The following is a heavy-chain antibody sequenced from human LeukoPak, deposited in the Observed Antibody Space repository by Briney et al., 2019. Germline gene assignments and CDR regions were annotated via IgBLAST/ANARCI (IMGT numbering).Heavy chain of an antibody. CDR2: ISYSGRT. D-gene: IGHD1-26*01. J-gene: IGHJ4*02. CDR1: GGSISSNDYY. V-gene: IGHV4-39*07. CDR3: SRESGAFCPFGY. Sequence: SETLSLTCTVSGGSISSNDYYWGWIRQPPGKGLEWIGTISYSGRTFYNPSLKSRLTISVDTSKNQFSLNLTSVTAADTAIYYCSRESGAFCPFGYWGQGTLVTVPP.